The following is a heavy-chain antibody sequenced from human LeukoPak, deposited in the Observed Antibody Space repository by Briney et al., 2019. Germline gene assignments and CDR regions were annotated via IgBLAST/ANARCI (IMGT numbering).Heavy chain of an antibody. J-gene: IGHJ3*02. Sequence: GASVKVSCKASGGTFSSYAISWVRQAPGQGLEWMGRIIPILGIANYAQKFQGRVTITADKSTSTAYMELSSLRSEDTAVYYCAREGGSGETFDIWGQGTTVTVSS. V-gene: IGHV1-69*04. CDR1: GGTFSSYA. CDR2: IIPILGIA. D-gene: IGHD3-16*01. CDR3: AREGGSGETFDI.